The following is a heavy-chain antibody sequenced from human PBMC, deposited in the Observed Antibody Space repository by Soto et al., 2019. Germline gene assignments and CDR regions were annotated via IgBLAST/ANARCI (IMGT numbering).Heavy chain of an antibody. CDR3: ARHRSLTAFDV. CDR2: IYYSATT. Sequence: KTSETLALTCTVSGGSISSCRYYWVWIRQTPGKGLEWIGSIYYSATTFYNPSLKSRVTISVDTSKTQFSLRLSSMTAADTAVYYCARHRSLTAFDVWGQGTMVTVSS. V-gene: IGHV4-39*01. J-gene: IGHJ3*01. CDR1: GGSISSCRYY.